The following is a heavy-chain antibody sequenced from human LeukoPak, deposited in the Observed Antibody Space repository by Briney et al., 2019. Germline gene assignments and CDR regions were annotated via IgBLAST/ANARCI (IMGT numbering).Heavy chain of an antibody. Sequence: GGSLRLSCAASGFTFNSYAMSWVRQAPGKGLEWVSAISGSGGSTYYADSVKGRFTISRDNSKNTLHLQMNSLRAEDTAVYYCAKEGGGTYVWYFDYWGLGTLVTVSP. CDR2: ISGSGGST. J-gene: IGHJ4*02. CDR1: GFTFNSYA. V-gene: IGHV3-23*01. D-gene: IGHD3-16*01. CDR3: AKEGGGTYVWYFDY.